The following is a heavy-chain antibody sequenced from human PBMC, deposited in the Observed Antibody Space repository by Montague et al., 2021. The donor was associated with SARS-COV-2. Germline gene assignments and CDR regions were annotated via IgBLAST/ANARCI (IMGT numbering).Heavy chain of an antibody. J-gene: IGHJ1*01. CDR1: GGSISSSSYY. CDR2: IFYTGST. D-gene: IGHD2-15*01. Sequence: SDTLSLTCTVSGGSISSSSYYWGWLRQPPGKGLEWIGSIFYTGSTYYNPSLKSRVTISVDTSKNQFSLKLSSVTAADTALYYCARDLGFCSGGSCYGYFQHWGQGTLVTVSS. CDR3: ARDLGFCSGGSCYGYFQH. V-gene: IGHV4-39*07.